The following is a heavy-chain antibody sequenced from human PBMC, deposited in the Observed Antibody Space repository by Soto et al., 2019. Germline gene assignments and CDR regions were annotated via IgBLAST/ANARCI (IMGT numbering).Heavy chain of an antibody. D-gene: IGHD3-22*01. V-gene: IGHV4-34*01. Sequence: KPSETLSLTCSVYGGSFSGYYWNWIRQPPGKGLEWIGEIDHSGSTNYNPSLESRVTTSIDTSKNQFSLKLRSLTAADTAAYYCAGGPYYFDSAGYDYWGQGTLVTVSS. CDR1: GGSFSGYY. J-gene: IGHJ4*02. CDR3: AGGPYYFDSAGYDY. CDR2: IDHSGST.